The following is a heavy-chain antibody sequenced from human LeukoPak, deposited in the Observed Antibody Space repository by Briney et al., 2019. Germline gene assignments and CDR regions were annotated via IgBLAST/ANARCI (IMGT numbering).Heavy chain of an antibody. D-gene: IGHD6-19*01. Sequence: PGGSLSLSCAASGFTFSSYAMSWVRQAPGKGLEWVANIKQDGSEKYYVDSVKGRFTTSRDNAKNSLYLQMNSLRAEDTAVYYCARGVAGVWGQGTLVTVSS. J-gene: IGHJ4*02. CDR1: GFTFSSYA. CDR2: IKQDGSEK. V-gene: IGHV3-7*01. CDR3: ARGVAGV.